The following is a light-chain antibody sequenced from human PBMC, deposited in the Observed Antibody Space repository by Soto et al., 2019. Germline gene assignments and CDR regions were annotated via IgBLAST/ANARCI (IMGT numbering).Light chain of an antibody. CDR1: SGSIDINW. CDR3: QSYDSDNHWV. V-gene: IGLV6-57*01. J-gene: IGLJ3*02. CDR2: EDY. Sequence: NFMLTQPHSVSESPGRTVTISCTRSSGSIDINWVQWYQQRPGSSPTTLIYEDYERPSGVPDRFSGSIDSSSNSASLTISGLKTEDEADYYGQSYDSDNHWVFGGGTQLTVL.